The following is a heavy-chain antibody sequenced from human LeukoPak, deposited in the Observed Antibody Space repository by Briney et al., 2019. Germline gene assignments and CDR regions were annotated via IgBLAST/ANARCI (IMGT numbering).Heavy chain of an antibody. Sequence: SETLSLTCAVYGGSFSGYYWSWIRQPPGKGLEWIGEINHSGSTNYNPSLKSRVTILVDTSKNQFSLKLSSVTAADTAVYCCARQGTYDSRGYYYVGIDYWGQGTLVTVSS. CDR2: INHSGST. CDR3: ARQGTYDSRGYYYVGIDY. D-gene: IGHD3-22*01. V-gene: IGHV4-34*01. CDR1: GGSFSGYY. J-gene: IGHJ4*02.